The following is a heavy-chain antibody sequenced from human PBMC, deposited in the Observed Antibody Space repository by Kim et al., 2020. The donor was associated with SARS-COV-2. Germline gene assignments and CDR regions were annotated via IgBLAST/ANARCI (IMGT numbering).Heavy chain of an antibody. CDR3: ARGPYDILTSYYSLDY. D-gene: IGHD3-9*01. CDR2: ISSSSTYI. V-gene: IGHV3-21*06. Sequence: GGSLRLSCAASGFTFSSYGMNWVRQAPGKGLEWVSSISSSSTYIYYADSVKGRFIVSRYNAKNLLFLQMNSLRAEDTAVYYCARGPYDILTSYYSLDYCGQGTLVTVSS. J-gene: IGHJ4*02. CDR1: GFTFSSYG.